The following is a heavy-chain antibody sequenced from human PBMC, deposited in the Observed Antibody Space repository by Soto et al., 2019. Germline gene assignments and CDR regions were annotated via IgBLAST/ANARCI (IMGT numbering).Heavy chain of an antibody. Sequence: QVQLVQSGAEVKKPGSSVNVSCTAPGGTFSRYTINWVQQAPGQGLEWMGRVVPQIGSINFIRKFQDRLTLTAEKSTRTAFLELSSLRPEDTAVYYCTRGGRESNWNDGNFEYWGQGTQVTVSS. CDR1: GGTFSRYT. D-gene: IGHD1-20*01. V-gene: IGHV1-69*08. CDR2: VVPQIGSI. CDR3: TRGGRESNWNDGNFEY. J-gene: IGHJ4*02.